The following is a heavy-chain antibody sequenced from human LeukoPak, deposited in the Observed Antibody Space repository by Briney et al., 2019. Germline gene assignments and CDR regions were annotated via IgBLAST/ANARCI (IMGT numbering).Heavy chain of an antibody. V-gene: IGHV4-59*08. CDR3: ARRYNLKSETAYYYYGMDV. D-gene: IGHD1-14*01. CDR1: GGSISRYY. J-gene: IGHJ6*02. Sequence: KPSETLSLTCTVSGGSISRYYWSWIRQPPGKGLEWIGYIYCSGSTTFNPSLMRRVTISVDTSKTQSPLKLSSVTAADTAVYYCARRYNLKSETAYYYYGMDVWGQGTTVTVSS. CDR2: IYCSGST.